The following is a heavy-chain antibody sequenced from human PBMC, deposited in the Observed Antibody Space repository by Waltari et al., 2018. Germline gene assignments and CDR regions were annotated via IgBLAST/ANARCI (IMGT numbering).Heavy chain of an antibody. Sequence: EVQLLESGGGLVQPGESLSLSFAASGFSFGNYAISWVRQDPVKGLEWVSTITGSGDVTFYADSVQGRFTVSRDNFKNTLYLQMNSLRVDDTAVYYCAKVDCGTIGCRRIDYWGQGVLVTVSS. CDR3: AKVDCGTIGCRRIDY. D-gene: IGHD2-21*01. CDR2: ITGSGDVT. V-gene: IGHV3-23*01. CDR1: GFSFGNYA. J-gene: IGHJ4*02.